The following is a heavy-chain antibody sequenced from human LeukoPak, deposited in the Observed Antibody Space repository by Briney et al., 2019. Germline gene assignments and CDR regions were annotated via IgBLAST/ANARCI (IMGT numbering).Heavy chain of an antibody. J-gene: IGHJ4*02. CDR2: IYYSGST. D-gene: IGHD3-22*01. CDR1: GGSVSSGSYY. Sequence: KPSETLSLTCTVSGGSVSSGSYYWSWIRQHPGKGLEWIGYIYYSGSTYYNPSLKSRVTISVDTSKNQFSLKLSSVTAADTAVYYCATGGSSGYYYYIDYWGQGTLVTVSS. CDR3: ATGGSSGYYYYIDY. V-gene: IGHV4-31*03.